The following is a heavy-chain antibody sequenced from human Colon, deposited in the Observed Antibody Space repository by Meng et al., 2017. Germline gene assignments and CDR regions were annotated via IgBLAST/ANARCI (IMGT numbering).Heavy chain of an antibody. D-gene: IGHD4-23*01. CDR3: ARVPTTVDPFES. V-gene: IGHV4-4*02. CDR2: IYQSGST. Sequence: QGLLQRFATGLVNPSGPLSSTHTVFGGSSSSNNCGIWVRQSPGRGLEWIGEIYQSGSTNYSPSLKSRVTISLDKSKNQFSLKVSYMTAADTAVYFCARVPTTVDPFESWGQGTLVTVSS. J-gene: IGHJ4*02. CDR1: GGSSSSNNC.